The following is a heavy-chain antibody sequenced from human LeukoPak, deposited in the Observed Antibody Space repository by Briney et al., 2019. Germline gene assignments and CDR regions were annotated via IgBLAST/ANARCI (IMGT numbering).Heavy chain of an antibody. CDR1: GGSISSYY. D-gene: IGHD7-27*01. CDR2: IYYSGST. V-gene: IGHV4-59*01. Sequence: PSEPLSLTCTVSGGSISSYYWSWIRQPPGKGLEWIGYIYYSGSTNYNPSLKSRVTISVDTSKNQFSLKLSSVTAADTAVYYCARAGYLGYYYYYGMDVWGQGTTVTVSS. CDR3: ARAGYLGYYYYYGMDV. J-gene: IGHJ6*02.